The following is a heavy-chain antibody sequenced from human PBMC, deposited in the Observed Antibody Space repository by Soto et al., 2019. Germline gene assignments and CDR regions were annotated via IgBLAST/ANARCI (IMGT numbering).Heavy chain of an antibody. D-gene: IGHD3-22*01. Sequence: PGGSLRLSCAASGFTFSSYGMHWVRQAPGKGLEWVAVIWYDGSNKYYADSVKGRFTISRDNSKNTLYLQMNSLRAEDTAVYYCALGDYYDSSGYYTNNNYYYYYGMDVRGQGTTVTVSS. CDR3: ALGDYYDSSGYYTNNNYYYYYGMDV. J-gene: IGHJ6*02. V-gene: IGHV3-33*01. CDR1: GFTFSSYG. CDR2: IWYDGSNK.